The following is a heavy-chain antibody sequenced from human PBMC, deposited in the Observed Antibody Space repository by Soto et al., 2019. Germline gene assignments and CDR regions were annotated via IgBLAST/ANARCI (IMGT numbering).Heavy chain of an antibody. CDR2: IYYNGNT. D-gene: IGHD4-17*01. CDR1: GGSISNDDYY. Sequence: QVQLQESGPGLVKPSQTLSLTCSVSGGSISNDDYYWTWIRQPPGKGLEWIGHIYYNGNTYYNPHLKSRLTMSXDASXNXVSLHLTSVIAADSASYFCARATTVTSSFFYYGLDVWGQGTTVTVSS. V-gene: IGHV4-30-4*08. CDR3: ARATTVTSSFFYYGLDV. J-gene: IGHJ6*02.